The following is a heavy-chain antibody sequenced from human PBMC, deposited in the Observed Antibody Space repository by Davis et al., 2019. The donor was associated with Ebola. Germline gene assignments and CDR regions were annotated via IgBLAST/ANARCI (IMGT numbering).Heavy chain of an antibody. CDR3: ARDRGYSYPPGDY. J-gene: IGHJ4*02. V-gene: IGHV3-30-3*01. D-gene: IGHD5-18*01. Sequence: GSLRLSCAASGFTFSSYAMHWVRQAPGKGLEWVALISYDGSNNYYADSVKGRFTISRDNSKNTLYLQMNSLRAEDTAVYYCARDRGYSYPPGDYWGQGTLVAVSS. CDR1: GFTFSSYA. CDR2: ISYDGSNN.